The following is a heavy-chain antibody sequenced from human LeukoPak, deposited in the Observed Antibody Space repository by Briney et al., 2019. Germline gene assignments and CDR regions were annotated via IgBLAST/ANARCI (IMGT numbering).Heavy chain of an antibody. V-gene: IGHV4-31*03. CDR1: GGSISSGGYY. CDR3: ARDSRWWFDP. Sequence: SQTLSLTCTVSGGSISSGGYYWSWIRQHPGKGLEWIGYIYYSGSTYYNPSPKSRVTISVDTSKNQFSLKLSSVTAADTAVYYCARDSRWWFDPWGQGTLVTVSS. CDR2: IYYSGST. J-gene: IGHJ5*02. D-gene: IGHD2-15*01.